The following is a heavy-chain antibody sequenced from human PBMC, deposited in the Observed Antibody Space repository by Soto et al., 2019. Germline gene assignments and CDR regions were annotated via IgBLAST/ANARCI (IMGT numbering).Heavy chain of an antibody. Sequence: EVQLVESGGGLIKPGRSLRLSCTASGFIFRDFTMSWFRQAPGKGLEWVGYIRTKTYGETTRYAASVKDRFTISRDDSRSIAYLQMNRLKIDDTAVYYCSRDYLGQLPDWGQGTLVTVSS. CDR3: SRDYLGQLPD. J-gene: IGHJ4*02. CDR1: GFIFRDFT. D-gene: IGHD1-1*01. V-gene: IGHV3-49*05. CDR2: IRTKTYGETT.